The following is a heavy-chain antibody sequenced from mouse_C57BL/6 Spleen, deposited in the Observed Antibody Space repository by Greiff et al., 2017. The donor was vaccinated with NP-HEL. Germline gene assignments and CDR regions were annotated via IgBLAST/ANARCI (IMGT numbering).Heavy chain of an antibody. Sequence: QVQLQQSGPELVKPGASVKISCKASGYAFSSSWMNWVKQRPGKGLEWIGRIYPGDGDTNYNGKFKGKATLTADKSSSTAYMQLSSLTSEDSAVYFCARHSSGYNFDYWGQGTTLTVSS. CDR3: ARHSSGYNFDY. CDR1: GYAFSSSW. V-gene: IGHV1-82*01. D-gene: IGHD3-2*02. J-gene: IGHJ2*01. CDR2: IYPGDGDT.